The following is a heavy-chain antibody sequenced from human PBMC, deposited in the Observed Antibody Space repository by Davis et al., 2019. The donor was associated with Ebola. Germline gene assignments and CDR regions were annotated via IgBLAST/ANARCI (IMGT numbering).Heavy chain of an antibody. CDR1: GFTFSSYA. CDR3: ARDLFASNDYGDYYVNYYYYYVMDV. CDR2: ISYDGSKK. D-gene: IGHD4-17*01. V-gene: IGHV3-30*04. J-gene: IGHJ6*02. Sequence: PGGSLRLSCAASGFTFSSYAMHWVRQAPGKGLEWVAVISYDGSKKYYADSVKGRFTISRDNSKNTLYLQMNSLRAEDTAVYYCARDLFASNDYGDYYVNYYYYYVMDVWGQGTTVTVSS.